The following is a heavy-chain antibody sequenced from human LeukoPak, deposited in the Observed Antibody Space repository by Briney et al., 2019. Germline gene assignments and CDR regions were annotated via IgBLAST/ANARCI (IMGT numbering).Heavy chain of an antibody. CDR1: GGSFSGYY. CDR2: INHSGST. CDR3: ARANYDRILD. J-gene: IGHJ4*02. V-gene: IGHV4-34*01. Sequence: PSETLSLTCAVYGGSFSGYYWSWIRQPPGKGLEWIGEINHSGSTNYNPSLKSRVTISVDTSKNQFSLKLSSVTAADTAVYYCARANYDRILDWGQGTLVTVSS. D-gene: IGHD3-22*01.